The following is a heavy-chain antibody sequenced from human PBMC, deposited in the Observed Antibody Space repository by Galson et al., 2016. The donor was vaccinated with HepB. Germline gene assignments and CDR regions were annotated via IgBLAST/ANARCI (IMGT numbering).Heavy chain of an antibody. V-gene: IGHV3-7*03. CDR2: INQDASEK. Sequence: GLEWVANINQDASEKNYVDSVKGRFIISRDDAKNSLYLQMNSLRAEDTAMYYCARESTAYSDWGQGTLVTVSS. CDR3: ARESTAYSD. J-gene: IGHJ4*02. D-gene: IGHD2/OR15-2a*01.